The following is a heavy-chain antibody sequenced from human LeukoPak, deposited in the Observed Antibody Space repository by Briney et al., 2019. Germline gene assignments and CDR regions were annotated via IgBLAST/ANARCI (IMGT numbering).Heavy chain of an antibody. CDR3: AKDLTYYYDSTGYYFDY. J-gene: IGHJ4*02. V-gene: IGHV3-23*01. CDR1: GFTFSSYA. Sequence: GGSLRLSCAASGFTFSSYAMSWVRQAPGKGLELVSGISGRGGTTYYADSVKGRFTISRDNSKNTLYLQLNSLRAEDTAIYYCAKDLTYYYDSTGYYFDYWGQGTLVTVSS. D-gene: IGHD3-22*01. CDR2: ISGRGGTT.